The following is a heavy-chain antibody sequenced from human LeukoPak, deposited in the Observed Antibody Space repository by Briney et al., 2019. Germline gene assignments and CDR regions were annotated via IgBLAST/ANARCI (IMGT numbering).Heavy chain of an antibody. Sequence: GGSLRLSCAASGFTFSSYAMHWVRQAPGKGLEWVAVISYDGSNKYYADSVKGRFTISRDNSKNTLYLQMISLRAEDTAVYYCARDSNTAMVMYLVVVGSYQDYWGQGTLVTVSS. CDR3: ARDSNTAMVMYLVVVGSYQDY. D-gene: IGHD5-18*01. CDR1: GFTFSSYA. CDR2: ISYDGSNK. V-gene: IGHV3-30-3*01. J-gene: IGHJ4*02.